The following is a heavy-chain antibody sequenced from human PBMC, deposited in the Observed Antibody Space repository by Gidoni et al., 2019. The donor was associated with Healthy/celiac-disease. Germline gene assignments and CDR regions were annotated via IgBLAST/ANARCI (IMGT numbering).Heavy chain of an antibody. CDR3: AKDRGGAYCSGGSCYPDY. Sequence: EVQLVESGGGLVQPGGSLRLSCSASGFTFSSYAMSWVRQAPGKGLEWVSAISGSGGSTYYEDSVKGRFTISRDNSKNTLYLQMNSLRAEDTAVYYCAKDRGGAYCSGGSCYPDYWGQGTLVTVSS. CDR2: ISGSGGST. J-gene: IGHJ4*02. D-gene: IGHD2-15*01. CDR1: GFTFSSYA. V-gene: IGHV3-23*04.